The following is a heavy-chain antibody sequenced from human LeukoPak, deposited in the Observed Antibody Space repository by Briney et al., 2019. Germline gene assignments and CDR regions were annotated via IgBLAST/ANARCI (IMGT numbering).Heavy chain of an antibody. CDR3: ASGSGDYGDPFDY. J-gene: IGHJ4*02. CDR2: INGDGSET. D-gene: IGHD4-17*01. Sequence: GGSLRLSCSASGFTFSSHWMPWVRHAPGKGLVWVARINGDGSETNYAGSVRGRFTISRDNAKSTLYLQMNSLRAEDTAVYYCASGSGDYGDPFDYWGQGTLVTVSS. CDR1: GFTFSSHW. V-gene: IGHV3-74*01.